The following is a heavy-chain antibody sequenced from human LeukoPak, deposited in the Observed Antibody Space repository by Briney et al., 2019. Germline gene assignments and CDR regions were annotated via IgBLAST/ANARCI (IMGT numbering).Heavy chain of an antibody. Sequence: SGGSLRLFCAASGFTFSSYWMSWVRQAPGKGLEWVANIKQDGSEKYYVDSVKGRFTISRDNAKTSMYLQTNSLRAEDTAVYYCARERSVVPAAISGEIDYWGQGTLVTVSS. D-gene: IGHD2-2*02. J-gene: IGHJ4*02. V-gene: IGHV3-7*01. CDR2: IKQDGSEK. CDR3: ARERSVVPAAISGEIDY. CDR1: GFTFSSYW.